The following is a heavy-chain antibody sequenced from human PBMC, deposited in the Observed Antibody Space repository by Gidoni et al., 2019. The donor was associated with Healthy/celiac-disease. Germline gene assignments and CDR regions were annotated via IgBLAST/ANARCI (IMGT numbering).Heavy chain of an antibody. CDR3: ARDVTVDYYYMDV. V-gene: IGHV3-33*01. CDR1: GFTFSSYG. Sequence: QVQLVESGGGVVQPGRSLRLSCAASGFTFSSYGMHWIRQAPGKGLEWVAVIWDDGSNKYYADSVKGRFTISRDNSKNKLYLQMNSRRAEDTAVYYCARDVTVDYYYMDVWGKGTTVTVSS. D-gene: IGHD4-17*01. J-gene: IGHJ6*03. CDR2: IWDDGSNK.